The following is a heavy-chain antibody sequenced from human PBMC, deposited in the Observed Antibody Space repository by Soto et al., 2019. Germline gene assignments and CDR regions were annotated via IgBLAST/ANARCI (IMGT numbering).Heavy chain of an antibody. J-gene: IGHJ4*02. CDR1: GYTFTGYY. D-gene: IGHD6-19*01. Sequence: GASVKVSCKASGYTFTGYYMHWVRQAPGQGLEWMGWINPNSGGTNYAQKFQGWVTMTRDTSISTAYMELSRLRSDDTAVYYCARDEAGSGWYYFDYWGQGTLVTAPQ. CDR3: ARDEAGSGWYYFDY. V-gene: IGHV1-2*04. CDR2: INPNSGGT.